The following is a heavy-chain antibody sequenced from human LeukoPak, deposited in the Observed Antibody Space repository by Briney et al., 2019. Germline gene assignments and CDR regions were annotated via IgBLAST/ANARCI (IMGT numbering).Heavy chain of an antibody. CDR2: MFYSGST. V-gene: IGHV4-61*01. D-gene: IGHD5-12*01. Sequence: SETLSLTCAVSGYSISSGYYWGWIRQPPGKGLEWIGYMFYSGSTNYNPSLKSRLSISVDTSKNQFSLKLNSVTAADTAVYYCARVPAVATIYGEFWFDPWGQGTLVTVSS. J-gene: IGHJ5*02. CDR1: GYSISSGYY. CDR3: ARVPAVATIYGEFWFDP.